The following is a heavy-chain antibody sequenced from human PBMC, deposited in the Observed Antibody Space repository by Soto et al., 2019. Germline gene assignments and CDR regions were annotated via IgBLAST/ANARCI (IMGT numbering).Heavy chain of an antibody. D-gene: IGHD6-13*01. CDR3: ARIREQLPPFFDAFDI. J-gene: IGHJ3*02. V-gene: IGHV1-18*01. CDR2: ISAYNGNT. CDR1: GYTFTSYG. Sequence: ASVKVSCKASGYTFTSYGISWVRQAPGQGLEWMGWISAYNGNTNYAQKLQGRVTMTTDTSTSTAYMELRSLRSDDTAVYYCARIREQLPPFFDAFDIWGQGTMGTVSS.